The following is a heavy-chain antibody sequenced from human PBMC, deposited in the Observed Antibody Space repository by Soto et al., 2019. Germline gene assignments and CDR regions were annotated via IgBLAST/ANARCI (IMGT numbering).Heavy chain of an antibody. CDR1: VWTVSSFS. CDR2: ISSGSSDT. Sequence: SYEPCVWTVSSFSMKWVCQVPGKGLEWVASISSGSSDTWYADSVKGRFIISRDNAQNSLFLQMNTLRPEATAMYYCATVDSWGPAPQVTVS. V-gene: IGHV3-21*04. J-gene: IGHJ5*01. CDR3: ATVDS.